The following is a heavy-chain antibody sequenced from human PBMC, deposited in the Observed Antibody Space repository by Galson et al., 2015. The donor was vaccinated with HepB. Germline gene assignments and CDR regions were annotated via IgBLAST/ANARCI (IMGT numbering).Heavy chain of an antibody. J-gene: IGHJ6*02. CDR3: AREWEGPTPWPVDP. CDR1: GFAFSTYT. V-gene: IGHV3-48*01. CDR2: ISSSDNTI. Sequence: SLRLSCAASGFAFSTYTMHWVRQAPGKGLEWVSSISSSDNTIYYADSVKGRFTISRDKAKSSLFLQINSLRPEDTALYYCAREWEGPTPWPVDPWGQGTTVSVSS. D-gene: IGHD1-26*01.